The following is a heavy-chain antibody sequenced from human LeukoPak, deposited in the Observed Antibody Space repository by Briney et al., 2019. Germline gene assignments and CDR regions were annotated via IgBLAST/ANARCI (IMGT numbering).Heavy chain of an antibody. CDR2: INPNSGGT. J-gene: IGHJ3*02. Sequence: ASVEVSCKASGYTFTGYYMYWVRQAPGQGLEWMGWINPNSGGTNYAQSFQGRVTMTRDTSISTAYMELSRLRSDDTAVYYCASGIAVAGIYAFDIWGQGTMVTVSS. CDR3: ASGIAVAGIYAFDI. V-gene: IGHV1-2*02. CDR1: GYTFTGYY. D-gene: IGHD6-19*01.